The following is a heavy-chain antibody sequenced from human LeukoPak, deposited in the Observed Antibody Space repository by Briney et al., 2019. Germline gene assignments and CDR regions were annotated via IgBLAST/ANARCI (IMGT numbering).Heavy chain of an antibody. V-gene: IGHV1-8*01. D-gene: IGHD1-7*01. Sequence: ASVKVSCKASGYTFTSYDINWVRQATGQGLEWMGWMNPNSGNTGYAQKFQGRVTMTRNTSISTAYMELSSLRSEDTAVYYCARDLNWNYVSPHYDDAFDIWGQGTMVTVSS. CDR3: ARDLNWNYVSPHYDDAFDI. CDR2: MNPNSGNT. J-gene: IGHJ3*02. CDR1: GYTFTSYD.